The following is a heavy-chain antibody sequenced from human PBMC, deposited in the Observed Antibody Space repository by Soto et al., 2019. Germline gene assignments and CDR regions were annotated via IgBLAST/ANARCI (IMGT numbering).Heavy chain of an antibody. Sequence: QVQLVESGGGVVQPGRSLRLSCAASGFIFSSYGMHWVRQAPGKGLEWVAVIWYDGSNKYYADSVKGRFTISRDNSKNTLYLQMNSLRAEDTAVYYCARGRYCSNGVCYTEGEDWGQGTLVTVSS. D-gene: IGHD2-8*01. CDR2: IWYDGSNK. CDR1: GFIFSSYG. J-gene: IGHJ4*02. V-gene: IGHV3-33*01. CDR3: ARGRYCSNGVCYTEGED.